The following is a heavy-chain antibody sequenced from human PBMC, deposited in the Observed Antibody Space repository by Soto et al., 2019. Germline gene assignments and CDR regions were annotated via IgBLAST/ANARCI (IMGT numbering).Heavy chain of an antibody. Sequence: QVQLVQSGAEMKKPGSSVKVSCQSSGGTFNTYALNWARQAPGQGPEWMGDISPMFGAANYAPKFQGRVTITADECTGTSYMQLSSLTSEDTALYFCAREVQVHTPAFVYWGQGTLVTVSS. V-gene: IGHV1-69*19. D-gene: IGHD3-10*01. CDR2: ISPMFGAA. CDR1: GGTFNTYA. CDR3: AREVQVHTPAFVY. J-gene: IGHJ4*02.